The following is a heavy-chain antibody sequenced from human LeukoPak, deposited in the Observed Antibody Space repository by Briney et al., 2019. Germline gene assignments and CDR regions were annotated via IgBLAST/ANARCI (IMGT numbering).Heavy chain of an antibody. V-gene: IGHV1-46*01. CDR2: INPSGGST. CDR1: GYTFTSYY. CDR3: ARSLSEQWPVPYFDY. J-gene: IGHJ4*02. D-gene: IGHD6-19*01. Sequence: GASVKVSCKASGYTFTSYYMHWVRQAPGQGLEWMGIINPSGGSTSYAQKFQGRVAMTRDMSTSTVYMELSSLRSEDTAVYYCARSLSEQWPVPYFDYWGQGTLVTVSS.